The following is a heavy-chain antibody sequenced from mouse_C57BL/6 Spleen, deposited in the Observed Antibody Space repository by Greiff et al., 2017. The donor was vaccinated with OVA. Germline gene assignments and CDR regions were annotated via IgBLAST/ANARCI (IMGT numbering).Heavy chain of an antibody. D-gene: IGHD1-1*01. CDR3: ARAYYGSSPSFAY. CDR2: IYPGSGST. J-gene: IGHJ3*01. V-gene: IGHV1-55*01. CDR1: GYTFTSYW. Sequence: VKLQQPGAELVKPGASVKMSCKASGYTFTSYWITWVKQRPGQGLEWIGDIYPGSGSTNYNEKFKGKATLTVDTSSSTAYMQLSSLTSEDSAVYYCARAYYGSSPSFAYWGQGTLVTVSA.